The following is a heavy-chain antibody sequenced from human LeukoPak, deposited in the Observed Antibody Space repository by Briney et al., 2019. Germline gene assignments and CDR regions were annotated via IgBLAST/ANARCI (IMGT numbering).Heavy chain of an antibody. V-gene: IGHV6-1*01. J-gene: IGHJ4*02. CDR3: AILRTASSFDF. CDR2: TYYRSKWYH. Sequence: SQTLSLTCAISGDSFSSKSAAWNWLRQSPSRGLERLGRTYYRSKWYHEYAVSVKSRITINPDTSKNQFSLQLNSVTPEDTAIYYCAILRTASSFDFWGQGTLVTVSS. D-gene: IGHD1-1*01. CDR1: GDSFSSKSAA.